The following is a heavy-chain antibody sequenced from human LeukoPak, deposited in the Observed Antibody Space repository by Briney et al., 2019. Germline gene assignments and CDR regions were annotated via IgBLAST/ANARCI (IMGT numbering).Heavy chain of an antibody. CDR1: GFTFNTYG. CDR3: ANGAVYGTSPKYPTGSAPSCFAH. CDR2: ISYDERNK. J-gene: IGHJ4*02. V-gene: IGHV3-30*18. D-gene: IGHD4/OR15-4a*01. Sequence: GGSLRLSCEASGFTFNTYGMHWVRQAPGKGLEWLAVISYDERNKYYADSVKGRFTISRDNSKNTLYLQMSSLRPEDTAVYYCANGAVYGTSPKYPTGSAPSCFAHWGQGTLVTVSS.